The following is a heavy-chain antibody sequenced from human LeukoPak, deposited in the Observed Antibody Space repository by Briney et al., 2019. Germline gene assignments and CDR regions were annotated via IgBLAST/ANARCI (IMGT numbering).Heavy chain of an antibody. CDR1: GYTFTTYG. CDR3: ARVHGDPDFDY. CDR2: ISAYNGNA. Sequence: WASVKVSCKAPGYTFTTYGIGWVRQAPGQGLEWMGWISAYNGNAIYAQKFQGRVTMTTDTSTTTAYMELRSLRSDDTAVYYCARVHGDPDFDYWGQGTLVTVSS. D-gene: IGHD7-27*01. V-gene: IGHV1-18*01. J-gene: IGHJ4*02.